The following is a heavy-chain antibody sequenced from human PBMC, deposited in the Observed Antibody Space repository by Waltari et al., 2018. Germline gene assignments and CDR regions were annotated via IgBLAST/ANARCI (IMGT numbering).Heavy chain of an antibody. D-gene: IGHD1-26*01. CDR3: ARDRASGSYS. Sequence: EVQLLESGGGLVQPGGSLRLSCAASGFTFSSYSMNWVRQAPGKGLGGVSSISSSSSYIYYADSVKGRFTISRDNAKNSLYLQMNSLRAEDTAVYYCARDRASGSYSWGQGTLVTVSS. V-gene: IGHV3-21*01. CDR2: ISSSSSYI. CDR1: GFTFSSYS. J-gene: IGHJ4*02.